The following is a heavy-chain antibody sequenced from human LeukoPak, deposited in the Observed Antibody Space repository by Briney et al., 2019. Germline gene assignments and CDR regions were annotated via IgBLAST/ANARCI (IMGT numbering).Heavy chain of an antibody. CDR1: GFTFSSYG. CDR2: ISYDGSNK. Sequence: PGGSLRLSCAASGFTFSSYGMHWVRQAPGKGLDWVAVISYDGSNKFYADSVRDRFTISRDNSKNTLFLQMNSLRIEDTAVYYCAKVFEVRGARRPKDYWGQGTLVIVSS. V-gene: IGHV3-30*18. D-gene: IGHD3-10*01. CDR3: AKVFEVRGARRPKDY. J-gene: IGHJ4*02.